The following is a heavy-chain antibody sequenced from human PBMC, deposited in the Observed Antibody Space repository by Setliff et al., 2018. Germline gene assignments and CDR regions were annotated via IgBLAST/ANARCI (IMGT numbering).Heavy chain of an antibody. J-gene: IGHJ4*02. D-gene: IGHD2-2*01. CDR1: GYTLTELS. Sequence: ASVKVSCKVSGYTLTELSMHWVRQAPGKGLEWMGGFDPEDGETIYAQKFQGRVTMTEDTSTDTAYMEVRSLRSDDTAVYYCARDRKEIVVKPPAASLDYWGQGTQVTVSS. V-gene: IGHV1-24*01. CDR2: FDPEDGET. CDR3: ARDRKEIVVKPPAASLDY.